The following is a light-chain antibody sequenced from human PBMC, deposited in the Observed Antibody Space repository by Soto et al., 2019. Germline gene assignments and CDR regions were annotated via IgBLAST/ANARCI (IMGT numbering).Light chain of an antibody. J-gene: IGLJ3*02. V-gene: IGLV2-11*01. Sequence: SALTQPRSVSGSPGQSVTISCTGTSSDVGGYNYVSWYQQYPGKAPKVIIYDVSKRPSGVPDRFSGSKSGNTASLSISGLQAEDEADYYCCSYAGTYTLWVFGGGTKVTVL. CDR3: CSYAGTYTLWV. CDR1: SSDVGGYNY. CDR2: DVS.